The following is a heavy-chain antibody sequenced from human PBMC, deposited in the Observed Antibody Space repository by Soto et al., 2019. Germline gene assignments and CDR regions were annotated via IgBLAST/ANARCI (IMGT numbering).Heavy chain of an antibody. Sequence: SETLSLTCTVSGGSISSSRYYWGWIRQPPGKGLEWIGSMYYRGSTYYNPSLKSRVTISVGTSKNQFSLKLSSVTAADTAVYYCARQTMYYDFWSGPNWFDPWGQGTLVTSPQ. J-gene: IGHJ5*02. D-gene: IGHD3-3*01. CDR1: GGSISSSRYY. V-gene: IGHV4-39*01. CDR2: MYYRGST. CDR3: ARQTMYYDFWSGPNWFDP.